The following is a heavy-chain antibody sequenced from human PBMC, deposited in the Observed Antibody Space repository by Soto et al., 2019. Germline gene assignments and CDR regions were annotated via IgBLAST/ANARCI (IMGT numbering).Heavy chain of an antibody. J-gene: IGHJ4*02. D-gene: IGHD2-21*02. CDR2: IIPILGIA. CDR1: GGTFSSYT. V-gene: IGHV1-69*02. Sequence: ASVKVSCKTSGGTFSSYTISWVRQTHGQGLEWMGRIIPILGIANYAQKFQGRVTITADKSTSTAYMELSSLRSEDTAVYYCARSAAYCGGDCYWDFDYWGQGTLVTVSS. CDR3: ARSAAYCGGDCYWDFDY.